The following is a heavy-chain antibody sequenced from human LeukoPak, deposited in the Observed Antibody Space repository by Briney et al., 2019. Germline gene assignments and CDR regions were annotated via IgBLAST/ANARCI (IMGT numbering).Heavy chain of an antibody. CDR2: MNPNSGNT. J-gene: IGHJ4*02. CDR1: GYTFTNYD. Sequence: GASVKVSCKTSGYTFTNYDINWVRQATGQGLEWMGWMNPNSGNTGYAQKFQGRVTMTRNISTSTAYMELSSLRSEDTAVYYCARDGPTYSSSWWLFDYWGQGTLVTVSS. V-gene: IGHV1-8*01. CDR3: ARDGPTYSSSWWLFDY. D-gene: IGHD6-13*01.